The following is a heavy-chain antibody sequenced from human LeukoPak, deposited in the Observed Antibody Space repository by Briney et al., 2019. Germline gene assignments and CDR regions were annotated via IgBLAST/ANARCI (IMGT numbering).Heavy chain of an antibody. CDR3: ARYNSGLLDS. D-gene: IGHD6-19*01. J-gene: IGHJ4*02. CDR2: IKEDGNEK. CDR1: GFTFSSHW. V-gene: IGHV3-7*01. Sequence: GGSLRLSCAASGFTFSSHWMSWVRQAPGKGLEWVANIKEDGNEKYYVDSVKGRFTVSRDNGKNSLYLQMNSLRTDDTAVYHCARYNSGLLDSWGQGTLVTVSS.